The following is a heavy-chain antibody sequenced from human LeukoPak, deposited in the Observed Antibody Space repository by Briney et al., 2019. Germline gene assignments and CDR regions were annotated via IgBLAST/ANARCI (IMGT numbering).Heavy chain of an antibody. CDR3: AREWRYCSSTSCYRVPGGYYGMDV. V-gene: IGHV1-8*01. CDR1: GYTFTSYD. CDR2: MNPNSGNT. D-gene: IGHD2-2*02. Sequence: ASVKVSCKASGYTFTSYDINWVRQATGQGLEWMGWMNPNSGNTGYAQKFQGRVTMTRNTSISTAYMELSSLRSKDTAVYYCAREWRYCSSTSCYRVPGGYYGMDVWGQGTTVTVSS. J-gene: IGHJ6*02.